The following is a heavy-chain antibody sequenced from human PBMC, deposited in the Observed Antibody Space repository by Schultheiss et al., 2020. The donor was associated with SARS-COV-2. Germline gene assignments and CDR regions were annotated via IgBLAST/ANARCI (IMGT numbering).Heavy chain of an antibody. CDR1: GGSISSYY. CDR2: INHSGST. J-gene: IGHJ4*02. V-gene: IGHV4-34*01. Sequence: SETLSLTCTVSGGSISSYYWSWIRQPPGKGLEWIGEINHSGSTNYNPSLKSRVTISVDTSKNQFSLKLSSVTAADTAVYYCARGRGVVPAALYFDYWGQGTLVTVSS. D-gene: IGHD2-2*01. CDR3: ARGRGVVPAALYFDY.